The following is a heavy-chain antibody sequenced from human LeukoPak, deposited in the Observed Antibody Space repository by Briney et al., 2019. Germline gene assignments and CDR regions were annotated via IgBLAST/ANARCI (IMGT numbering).Heavy chain of an antibody. D-gene: IGHD6-19*01. Sequence: GGSLRLSCATSGFTFDDYAMHWVRQAPGKGLKWVSLISGSGGATYYADSVRGRFTISRDNSKKSLYLDIYSLRSDDTAFYYCAKGAADGDRSGWPYHWGQGALVTVSS. V-gene: IGHV3-43*02. CDR2: ISGSGGAT. CDR1: GFTFDDYA. CDR3: AKGAADGDRSGWPYH. J-gene: IGHJ5*02.